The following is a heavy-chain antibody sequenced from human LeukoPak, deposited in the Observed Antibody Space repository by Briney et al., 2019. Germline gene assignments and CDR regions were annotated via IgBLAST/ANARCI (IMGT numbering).Heavy chain of an antibody. CDR3: ARDGTTNPQEQWQDIDY. D-gene: IGHD6-19*01. CDR1: GGSVTTYH. CDR2: IYHSGST. V-gene: IGHV4-39*07. J-gene: IGHJ4*02. Sequence: SETLSLTCAVSGGSVTTYHWTWIRQPPGKGLEWIGSIYHSGSTYYNPSLKSRVTISVDTSKNQFSLKLSSVTAADTAVYYCARDGTTNPQEQWQDIDYWGQGTLVTVSS.